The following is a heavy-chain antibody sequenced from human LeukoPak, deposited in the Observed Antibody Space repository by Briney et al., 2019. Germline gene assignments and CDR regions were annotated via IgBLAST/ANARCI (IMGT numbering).Heavy chain of an antibody. Sequence: SETLSLTCTVSGGSISSSSFFWGWIRQPPGKGLEWIGSIDYSGTTYYTPSLKSRVTISVDTSKNQFSLKLSSVTAADTAVYYCARHVGYSGFDLAIGAFDIWGQGTMVTVSS. CDR2: IDYSGTT. CDR3: ARHVGYSGFDLAIGAFDI. CDR1: GGSISSSSFF. V-gene: IGHV4-39*01. D-gene: IGHD5-12*01. J-gene: IGHJ3*02.